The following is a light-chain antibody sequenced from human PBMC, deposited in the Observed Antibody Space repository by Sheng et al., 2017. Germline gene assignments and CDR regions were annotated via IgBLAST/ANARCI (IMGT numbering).Light chain of an antibody. CDR3: MQALQTRT. CDR2: WGS. Sequence: DIVMTQSPLSLPVTPGEPASISCRSSQSLLQSNGDNYLDWYLQKPGQSPQLLIYWGSKRAPGVPDRFSGSASGTDFTLRIARVESDDVGIYYCMQALQTRTFGPGTKVD. CDR1: QSLLQSNGDNY. V-gene: IGKV2-28*01. J-gene: IGKJ3*01.